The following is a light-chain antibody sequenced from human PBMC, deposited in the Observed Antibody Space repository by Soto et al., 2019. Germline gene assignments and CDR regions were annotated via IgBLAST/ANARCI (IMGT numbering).Light chain of an antibody. CDR3: QQYCSSPPIT. J-gene: IGKJ5*01. V-gene: IGKV3-20*01. CDR2: GAS. CDR1: QSVSSSY. Sequence: EIVLTQPPGTLSLSPGERATLSCRASQSVSSSYLTWYQQKPGQAPRLLIYGASSRATGIPDRFSGSGSGTDFTLTISRLEPEDFAVYYCQQYCSSPPITFGQGKRLEIK.